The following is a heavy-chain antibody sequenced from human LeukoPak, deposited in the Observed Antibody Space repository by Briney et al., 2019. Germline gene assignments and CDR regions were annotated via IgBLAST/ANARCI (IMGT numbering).Heavy chain of an antibody. CDR2: ISGSAATT. CDR3: AKRGPGSPQSGKYYFDY. V-gene: IGHV3-23*01. CDR1: GFTFATYT. J-gene: IGHJ4*02. D-gene: IGHD3-10*01. Sequence: GGSLRLSCAASGFTFATYTMNWVRQSPGKGLEWVSSISGSAATTFYADSVKGRFTISRDNSKNTLYLQMNSRRAEDTAVYYCAKRGPGSPQSGKYYFDYWGQGTLVTVSS.